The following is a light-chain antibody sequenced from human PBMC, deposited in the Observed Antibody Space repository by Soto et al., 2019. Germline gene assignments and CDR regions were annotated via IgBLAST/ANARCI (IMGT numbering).Light chain of an antibody. CDR2: DVS. V-gene: IGLV2-14*01. CDR3: RSYTSSRTL. J-gene: IGLJ1*01. Sequence: QSVLTQPASVSGSPGQSITISCTGTSSDVGGYNYVSWYQQHPGKAPKLMIYDVSNRPSGVSNRFSGSKSGNTASLTISGLQAEDEADYYRRSYTSSRTLFGTGTKVTVL. CDR1: SSDVGGYNY.